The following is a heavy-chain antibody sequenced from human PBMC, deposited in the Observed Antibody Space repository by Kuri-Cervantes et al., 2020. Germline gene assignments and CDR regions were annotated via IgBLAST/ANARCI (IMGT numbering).Heavy chain of an antibody. V-gene: IGHV5-51*01. CDR3: ARRTYYYDSSGYPDY. CDR1: GYSFTSYW. J-gene: IGHJ4*02. Sequence: GGSLRLSCKGSGYSFTSYWIGWVRQMPGKGLEWMGIIYPGDSDTRYSPSFQGQVTISADKSISTAYLQWSSLKASDTAMYYCARRTYYYDSSGYPDYWGQGTLVTVSS. D-gene: IGHD3-22*01. CDR2: IYPGDSDT.